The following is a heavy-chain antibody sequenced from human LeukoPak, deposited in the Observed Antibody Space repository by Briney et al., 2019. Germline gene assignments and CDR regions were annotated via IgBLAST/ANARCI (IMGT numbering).Heavy chain of an antibody. CDR1: GFTFSTYG. Sequence: GGTLRLSCAASGFTFSTYGMSWVRQAAGKGLEWVSGISGSGGSRFYTDSVKGRFTISRDNSKNTLYLQMNSLRAEDTAVYYCAKLREWELPDLFDYWGQGTLVTVSS. CDR2: ISGSGGSR. V-gene: IGHV3-23*01. J-gene: IGHJ4*02. D-gene: IGHD1-26*01. CDR3: AKLREWELPDLFDY.